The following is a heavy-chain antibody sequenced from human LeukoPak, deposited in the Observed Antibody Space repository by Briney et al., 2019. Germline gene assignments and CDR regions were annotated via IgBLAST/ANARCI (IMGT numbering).Heavy chain of an antibody. Sequence: PSQTLSLTCTVSGGSISSGSYYWTWIRQPAGKGLEWIGRIYTSGSTNYNPSLKSRVTISVDTSKNQFSLKLSSVTAADTAVYYCARGGGYDTLNWFDPWGQGTLVTVSS. CDR3: ARGGGYDTLNWFDP. D-gene: IGHD5-12*01. J-gene: IGHJ5*02. V-gene: IGHV4-61*02. CDR2: IYTSGST. CDR1: GGSISSGSYY.